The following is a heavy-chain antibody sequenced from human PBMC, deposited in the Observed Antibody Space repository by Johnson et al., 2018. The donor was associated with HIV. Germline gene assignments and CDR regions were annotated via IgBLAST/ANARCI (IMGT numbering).Heavy chain of an antibody. Sequence: QVQLVESGGGVVQPGRSLRLSCAASGFTFSDYGMHWVRQAPGKGLEWVAVMWYDGSNKYFAASVKGRFTISRDNPKNTLYLQMNSLRAEDTAGYYSAKGGIGRTRIRAQKGSFDIWGQGTMVTVSS. CDR3: AKGGIGRTRIRAQKGSFDI. V-gene: IGHV3-33*06. CDR1: GFTFSDYG. CDR2: MWYDGSNK. D-gene: IGHD1-14*01. J-gene: IGHJ3*02.